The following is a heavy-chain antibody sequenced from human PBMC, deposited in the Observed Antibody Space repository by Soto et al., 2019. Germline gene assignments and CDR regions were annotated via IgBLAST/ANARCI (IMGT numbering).Heavy chain of an antibody. CDR2: ISSDGST. CDR3: AKSKGGTSTWPED. CDR1: GFIFKDYA. J-gene: IGHJ4*02. Sequence: EVQLVESGGGLVQPGGSLRLSCEASGFIFKDYAMTWVRQAPGAGLEWVSTISSDGSTFYAESVRGRFTISRDNSKNTLYLQLNSLKTDDTAVYFCAKSKGGTSTWPEDWGQGSLVTVSS. V-gene: IGHV3-23*04. D-gene: IGHD2-2*01.